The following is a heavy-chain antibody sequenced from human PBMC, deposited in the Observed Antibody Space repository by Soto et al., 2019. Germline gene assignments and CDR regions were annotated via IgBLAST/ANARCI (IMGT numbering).Heavy chain of an antibody. CDR1: GGSISSGGYY. CDR2: IYYSGST. CDR3: ARRYGWAFDI. D-gene: IGHD3-16*01. Sequence: TSETLSLTCTVSGGSISSGGYYWSWIRQPPGKGLEWIGYIYYSGSTNYNPSLKSRVTISVDTSKNQFSLKLSSVTAADTAVYYCARRYGWAFDIWGQGTMVTVSS. V-gene: IGHV4-61*08. J-gene: IGHJ3*02.